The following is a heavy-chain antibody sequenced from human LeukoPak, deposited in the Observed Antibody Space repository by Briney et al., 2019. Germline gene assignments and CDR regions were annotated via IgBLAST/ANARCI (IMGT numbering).Heavy chain of an antibody. V-gene: IGHV3-23*01. CDR3: AKVGRQLVPSYYSYGMDV. J-gene: IGHJ6*02. CDR1: GFTFSSYA. D-gene: IGHD6-13*01. Sequence: GGSLRLSCAASGFTFSSYAVSWVRQAPGKGLEWVSAISGSGGSTYYADSVKGRFTISRDNSKNTLYLQMNSLRAEDTAVYYCAKVGRQLVPSYYSYGMDVWGQGTTVTVSS. CDR2: ISGSGGST.